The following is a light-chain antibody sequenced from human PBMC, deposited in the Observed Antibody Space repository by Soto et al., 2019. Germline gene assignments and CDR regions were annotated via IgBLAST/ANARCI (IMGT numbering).Light chain of an antibody. J-gene: IGKJ1*01. Sequence: IQMTHSPSTLSASVWDRVTITCRASQTINSWLAWYQQKPGKAPKLLIYKASYLQSWVPSTFSGSGSGTEFTLTISSLQPDDFATYYCQQYKSYSSWKFGQGTKVDI. V-gene: IGKV1-5*03. CDR2: KAS. CDR3: QQYKSYSSWK. CDR1: QTINSW.